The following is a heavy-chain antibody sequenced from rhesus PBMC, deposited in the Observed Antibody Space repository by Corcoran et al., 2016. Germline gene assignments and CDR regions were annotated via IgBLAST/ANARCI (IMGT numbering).Heavy chain of an antibody. CDR3: AKGKYLDWLSLKSYGLDS. CDR1: GYSFTSYW. D-gene: IGHD3-3*01. J-gene: IGHJ6*01. V-gene: IGHV5-20*01. Sequence: EVQLVQSGADVKRPGESLKISCKTSGYSFTSYWISWVRQMPGNGLEWMGAIDTSDSDTRYNPSVQGQVTISADKSISTADLQWSRLKASDTATYYCAKGKYLDWLSLKSYGLDSWGQGVVVTVSS. CDR2: IDTSDSDT.